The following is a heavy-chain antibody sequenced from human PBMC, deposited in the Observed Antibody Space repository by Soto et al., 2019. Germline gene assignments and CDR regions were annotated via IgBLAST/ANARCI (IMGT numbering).Heavy chain of an antibody. J-gene: IGHJ5*02. CDR3: ARDYFPYSSSWYWFDP. D-gene: IGHD6-13*01. V-gene: IGHV1-18*01. Sequence: ALVKGSCKGSGYTFTIYGISWVRQAPGQGLEWMGWISAYNGNTNYAQKLQGRVTMTTDTSTSTAYMELRSLRSDDTAVYYCARDYFPYSSSWYWFDPWGQGTLVTLSS. CDR1: GYTFTIYG. CDR2: ISAYNGNT.